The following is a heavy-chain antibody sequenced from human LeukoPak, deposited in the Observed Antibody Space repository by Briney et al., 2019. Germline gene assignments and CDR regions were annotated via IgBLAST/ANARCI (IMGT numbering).Heavy chain of an antibody. V-gene: IGHV3-74*01. CDR2: INTDGSST. Sequence: PGGSLRLSCAASGFTFSGYWMHWVRQAPGKGLVWVSRINTDGSSTTYADSVKGRLTISRDNSKNTLYLQMNSLRAEDTAVYYCAKDNQWFGELLFDYWGQGTLVTVSS. J-gene: IGHJ4*02. CDR1: GFTFSGYW. CDR3: AKDNQWFGELLFDY. D-gene: IGHD3-10*01.